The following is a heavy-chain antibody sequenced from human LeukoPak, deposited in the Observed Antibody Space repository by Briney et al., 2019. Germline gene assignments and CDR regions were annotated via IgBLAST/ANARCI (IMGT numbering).Heavy chain of an antibody. V-gene: IGHV4-30-4*01. D-gene: IGHD7-27*01. Sequence: SENLSLTCTVSDGSISSGDYYWSWIRQPPGRGLEWIGYIYYTGDTYYSPSLKSRVTISLDTSKNQFSLKLSSVTAADTAVYYCARVLTGDPPDYWGQGTLVTVSP. J-gene: IGHJ4*02. CDR1: DGSISSGDYY. CDR2: IYYTGDT. CDR3: ARVLTGDPPDY.